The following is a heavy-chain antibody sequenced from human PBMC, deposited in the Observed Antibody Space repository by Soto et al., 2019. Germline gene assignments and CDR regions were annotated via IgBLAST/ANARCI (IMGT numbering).Heavy chain of an antibody. D-gene: IGHD3-10*01. J-gene: IGHJ6*03. CDR2: MSHSGSA. CDR3: ARFVVGGVNEFHYYYYWAV. CDR1: GGSISSYY. Sequence: PSETLSLTCTVSGGSISSYYWSWIRQPPGKGLEWIGYMSHSGSANYNPSRKSRVTISVDTSKNQFSLKLRSVTAADTAVYYCARFVVGGVNEFHYYYYWAVGGKGPRVTV. V-gene: IGHV4-59*01.